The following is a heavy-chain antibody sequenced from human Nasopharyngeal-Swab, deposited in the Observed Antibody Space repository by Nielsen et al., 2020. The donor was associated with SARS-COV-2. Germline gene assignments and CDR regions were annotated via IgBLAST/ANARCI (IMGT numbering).Heavy chain of an antibody. CDR1: GFTFSGYA. CDR2: ISGTGDDT. CDR3: AEDSGAGFCNDGSCFPTNH. J-gene: IGHJ5*02. V-gene: IGHV3-23*01. D-gene: IGHD2-15*01. Sequence: GGSLRLSCAASGFTFSGYAMNWVRQAPGKGLEWVSGISGTGDDTYYADSVKGRFTISRDRSKNTLYLQMNSLRAEDTAVYYCAEDSGAGFCNDGSCFPTNHWGQGTRVTVSS.